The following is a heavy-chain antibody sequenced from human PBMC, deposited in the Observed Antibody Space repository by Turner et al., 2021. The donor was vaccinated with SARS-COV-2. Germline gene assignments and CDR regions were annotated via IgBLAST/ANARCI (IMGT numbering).Heavy chain of an antibody. V-gene: IGHV4-39*01. CDR1: GGSISRSSYY. CDR3: ARLMDTAMDYYGTDV. J-gene: IGHJ6*02. CDR2: IYYSGSA. D-gene: IGHD5-18*01. Sequence: QLQLQESGPGLVKPSETLSLTCTVSGGSISRSSYYWGWIRQPPGKGLEWIGNIYYSGSAYDNPSLKSRVTISVDPSKNQFSLKLTSVTAADTAVYYCARLMDTAMDYYGTDVWGQGTTVTVSS.